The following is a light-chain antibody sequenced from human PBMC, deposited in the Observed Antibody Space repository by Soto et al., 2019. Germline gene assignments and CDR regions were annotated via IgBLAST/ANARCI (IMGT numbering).Light chain of an antibody. Sequence: DIQMTQSPSTMSASVGDRVTIACRASQGISSYLAWYQQKPGKAPKLLIYRASSLESGVPSRFSGRGSATEFTLTISSLQPGDFATYYCQQYSTYPYTFGQGTKLEIK. CDR3: QQYSTYPYT. J-gene: IGKJ2*01. V-gene: IGKV1-5*03. CDR2: RAS. CDR1: QGISSY.